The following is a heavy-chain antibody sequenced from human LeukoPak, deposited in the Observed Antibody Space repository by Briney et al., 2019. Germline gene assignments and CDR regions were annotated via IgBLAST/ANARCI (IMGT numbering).Heavy chain of an antibody. V-gene: IGHV1-18*01. J-gene: IGHJ6*03. CDR1: GYTFTSYG. D-gene: IGHD6-13*01. Sequence: VASVKVSCKASGYTFTSYGISWVRQAPGQGLERMGWISAYNGNTNYAQKLQGRVTMTTDTSTSTAYMELRSLRSDDTAVYYCARVQAGYSSSWYPRNYYYYMDVWGKGTTVTVSS. CDR2: ISAYNGNT. CDR3: ARVQAGYSSSWYPRNYYYYMDV.